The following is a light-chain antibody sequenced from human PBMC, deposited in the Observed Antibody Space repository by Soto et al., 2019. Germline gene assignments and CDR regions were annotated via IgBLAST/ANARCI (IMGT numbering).Light chain of an antibody. V-gene: IGKV4-1*01. CDR3: QQYYSTPHT. CDR2: WAS. CDR1: QSVLSSSNNKNY. J-gene: IGKJ2*01. Sequence: DIVMTQSPDSLAVSLGERATINCKSSQSVLSSSNNKNYLAWYQQKPGQPPRLLIYWASTRESGVPDRFSGSGSGTDFTLTISSLQADDVAVYYCQQYYSTPHTFGQGTKLEIK.